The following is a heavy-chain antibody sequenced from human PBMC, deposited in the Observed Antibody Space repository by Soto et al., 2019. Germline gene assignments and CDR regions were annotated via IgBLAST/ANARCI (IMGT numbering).Heavy chain of an antibody. CDR3: ARRGFQIHTAMVTSYYGMDV. Sequence: PGESLKISCEGSGYNFITYWIAWVRQMPGKGLEWIGTVYPPDSDTIYSPSFQGQVTISADKSISTAFLQWNTLKASDTAMYYCARRGFQIHTAMVTSYYGMDVWGQGTAVTVSS. J-gene: IGHJ6*02. CDR1: GYNFITYW. V-gene: IGHV5-51*01. CDR2: VYPPDSDT. D-gene: IGHD5-18*01.